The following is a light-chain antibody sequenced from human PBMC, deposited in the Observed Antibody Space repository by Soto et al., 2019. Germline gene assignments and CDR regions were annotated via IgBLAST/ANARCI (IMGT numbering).Light chain of an antibody. CDR1: EGIDSW. Sequence: DIQMTQSPSSVSASLGDRVTITCRASEGIDSWLAWYQQKPGEAPKLLISAASSLQSGVPTRFSGSGFGTDFTLTISNLQPEDSATYYCQQGIHFHLAFGAGTKVEIK. V-gene: IGKV1-12*01. J-gene: IGKJ4*01. CDR3: QQGIHFHLA. CDR2: AAS.